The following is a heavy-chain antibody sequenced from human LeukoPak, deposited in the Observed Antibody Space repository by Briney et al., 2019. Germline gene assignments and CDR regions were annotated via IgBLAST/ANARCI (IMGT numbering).Heavy chain of an antibody. D-gene: IGHD4-23*01. Sequence: GGSLRLSCAASGFTFSNYWMHWVRQAPGKGLLWVSRINSDGSSTSYADSVKGRFTISRDNSKNTLYLQMNSLRAEDTAVYYCAKVPYGGNSGGLDYWGQGTLVTVSS. CDR2: INSDGSST. V-gene: IGHV3-74*01. J-gene: IGHJ4*02. CDR1: GFTFSNYW. CDR3: AKVPYGGNSGGLDY.